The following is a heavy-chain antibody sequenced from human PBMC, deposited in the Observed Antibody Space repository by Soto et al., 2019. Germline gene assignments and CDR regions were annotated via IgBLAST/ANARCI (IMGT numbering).Heavy chain of an antibody. J-gene: IGHJ4*02. V-gene: IGHV3-23*01. CDR3: AKDYTVAADPSSVILFDD. D-gene: IGHD6-19*01. CDR2: IIANGGT. CDR1: GFTFNHYA. Sequence: GSLRLSGAAAGFTFNHYAMSWVRQAPGKGLEWVSIIIANGGTFYADSVKGRFTISRDNSKNTVYLQMSSLRVEDTAIYYCAKDYTVAADPSSVILFDDWGQGALVTVSS.